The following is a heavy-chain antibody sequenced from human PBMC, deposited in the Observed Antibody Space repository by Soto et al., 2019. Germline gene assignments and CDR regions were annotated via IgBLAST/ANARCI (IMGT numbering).Heavy chain of an antibody. Sequence: QVQLQQWGAGPLRPLETLSLTCGGSGGSFSGYYCAWIRPSPGKGLEWIGEINDRGSINYTPSLKIRVSISVDKSKKHYSLHLRSVTAADTAVYYCARESHDILTGHPWVWYFDIWGRGTLVTVSS. CDR3: ARESHDILTGHPWVWYFDI. CDR2: INDRGSI. J-gene: IGHJ2*01. V-gene: IGHV4-34*01. CDR1: GGSFSGYY. D-gene: IGHD3-9*01.